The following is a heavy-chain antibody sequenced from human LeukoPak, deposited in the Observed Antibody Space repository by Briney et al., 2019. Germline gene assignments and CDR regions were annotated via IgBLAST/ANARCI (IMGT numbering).Heavy chain of an antibody. V-gene: IGHV3-23*01. J-gene: IGHJ3*02. Sequence: GGSLRLSCAASGFTFSSYWMSWVRQAPGKGLEWVSAISGSGGSTYYADSVKGRFTISRDNSKNTLYLQMNSLRAEDTAVYYCARRDLSGSYWDDAFDIWGQGTMVTVSS. D-gene: IGHD1-26*01. CDR1: GFTFSSYW. CDR2: ISGSGGST. CDR3: ARRDLSGSYWDDAFDI.